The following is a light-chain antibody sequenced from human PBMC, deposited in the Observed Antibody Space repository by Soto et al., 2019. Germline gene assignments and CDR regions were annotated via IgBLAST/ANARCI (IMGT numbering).Light chain of an antibody. CDR3: QQTHSPPYS. CDR2: GTS. CDR1: QSIVTY. V-gene: IGKV1-39*01. J-gene: IGKJ2*01. Sequence: DIQMTQSPDSLSASVGDRVTITCRASQSIVTYLNWYQQKPGKAPELLVYGTSSLQTGVPSRFSGSGSGTDFTLTISTLQPEDFATYYCQQTHSPPYSIGQGTKLEV.